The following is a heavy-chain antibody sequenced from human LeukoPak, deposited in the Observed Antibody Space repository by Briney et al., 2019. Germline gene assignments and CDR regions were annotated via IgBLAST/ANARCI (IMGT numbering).Heavy chain of an antibody. CDR1: GDSFSGSY. J-gene: IGHJ3*02. Sequence: SETLSLTCAVFGDSFSGSYWSWIRQAPGKGLEWIGGINHSGTTNYKLSLKSRVTMSVDRSKNQFSLNLSSLTAADTAVYYCAREACSSGTCDAFDIWGQGTIVTVSS. CDR2: INHSGTT. CDR3: AREACSSGTCDAFDI. V-gene: IGHV4-34*01. D-gene: IGHD2-2*01.